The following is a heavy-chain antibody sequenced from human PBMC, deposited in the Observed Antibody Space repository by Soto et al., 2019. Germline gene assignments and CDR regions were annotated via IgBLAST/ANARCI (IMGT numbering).Heavy chain of an antibody. Sequence: ASVKVSCKASGYTFTSYAMHWVRQAPGQRLEWMGWINAGNGNTKYSQKFQGRVTITRDTSASTAYMELSSLRSEDTAVYDCASQGRGRQYYYYFGMDGWGQGTTVTVSS. V-gene: IGHV1-3*01. CDR1: GYTFTSYA. J-gene: IGHJ6*02. CDR2: INAGNGNT. D-gene: IGHD3-16*01. CDR3: ASQGRGRQYYYYFGMDG.